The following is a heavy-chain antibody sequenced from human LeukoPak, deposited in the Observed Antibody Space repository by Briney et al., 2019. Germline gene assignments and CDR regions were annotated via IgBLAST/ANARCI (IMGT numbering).Heavy chain of an antibody. CDR1: GFTFSTFA. CDR2: IFPSGGEI. CDR3: ARDLGGERTAEF. J-gene: IGHJ4*02. Sequence: GGSLRLSCAASGFTFSTFAMLWVRQPRGKGLEWVSSIFPSGGEIHYADSVRGRFTISRDNSKNTLYLQMDSLRAEDTAVYYCARDLGGERTAEFGGQGTLVTVSS. D-gene: IGHD2-21*01. V-gene: IGHV3-23*01.